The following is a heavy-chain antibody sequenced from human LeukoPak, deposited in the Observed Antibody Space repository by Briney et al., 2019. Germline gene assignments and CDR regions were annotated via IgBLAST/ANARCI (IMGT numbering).Heavy chain of an antibody. CDR3: ARLGGYWNDAFDI. CDR1: GGSISSYY. J-gene: IGHJ3*02. D-gene: IGHD3-22*01. CDR2: IYTSGST. Sequence: PSETLSLTCTVSGGSISSYYWSWIRQPPGKGLEWIGYIYTSGSTNYNPSLKSRVTISVDTSKNQFSLKLSSVTAADTAVYYCARLGGYWNDAFDIWGQGTMVTVSS. V-gene: IGHV4-4*09.